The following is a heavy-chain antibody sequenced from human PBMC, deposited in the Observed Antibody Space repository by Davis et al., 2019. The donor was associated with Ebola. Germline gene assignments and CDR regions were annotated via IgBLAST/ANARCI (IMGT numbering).Heavy chain of an antibody. CDR3: ARDGGAARQLDY. CDR2: ISSSGTTI. CDR1: GFNFSDYF. V-gene: IGHV3-11*01. J-gene: IGHJ4*02. Sequence: PGGSLRLSCAASGFNFSDYFMSWIRQAPGKGLEWVSYISSSGTTIYYADSVKGRFTISRDNAKNSLYLQMNSLRVEDTAVYYCARDGGAARQLDYWGQGALVTVSS. D-gene: IGHD6-6*01.